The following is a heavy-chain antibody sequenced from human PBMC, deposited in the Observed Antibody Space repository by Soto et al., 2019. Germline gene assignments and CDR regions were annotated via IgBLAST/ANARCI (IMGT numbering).Heavy chain of an antibody. CDR3: ARVPMYYYGSGSSFDY. CDR2: TSAYNGNT. J-gene: IGHJ4*02. CDR1: GYTFTSYG. Sequence: APVKVSCKASGYTFTSYGISWVRQAPGQGLEWMGWTSAYNGNTNYAQKLQGRVTMTTDTSTSTAYMELRSLRSDDTAVYYCARVPMYYYGSGSSFDYWCQGTLVTVSS. V-gene: IGHV1-18*04. D-gene: IGHD3-10*01.